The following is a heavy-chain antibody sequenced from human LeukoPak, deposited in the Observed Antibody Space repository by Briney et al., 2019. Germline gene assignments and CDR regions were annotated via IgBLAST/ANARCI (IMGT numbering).Heavy chain of an antibody. CDR1: GGSFSGYY. D-gene: IGHD6-6*01. V-gene: IGHV4-34*01. CDR3: ATPTSIAARGAFDI. J-gene: IGHJ3*02. Sequence: SETLSLTCAVYGGSFSGYYWSWIRQPPGKGLEWIGEINHSGSTNYNPSLKSRVTISVDTSKNQFSLKLSSVTAADTAVYYCATPTSIAARGAFDIWGQGTMVTVSS. CDR2: INHSGST.